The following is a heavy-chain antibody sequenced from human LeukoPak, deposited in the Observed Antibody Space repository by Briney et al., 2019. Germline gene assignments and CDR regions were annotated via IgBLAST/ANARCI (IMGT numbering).Heavy chain of an antibody. Sequence: GGSLRLSCAASGFTFSSYAMSWVRQAPGKGLEWVSAISGSGSSTYYADSVKGRFIISRDNPKNTLYLQMNSLRAEDTAVYYSAVGSYLGRNFDYWGQGTLVTVSS. J-gene: IGHJ4*02. CDR2: ISGSGSST. D-gene: IGHD1-26*01. CDR3: AVGSYLGRNFDY. V-gene: IGHV3-23*01. CDR1: GFTFSSYA.